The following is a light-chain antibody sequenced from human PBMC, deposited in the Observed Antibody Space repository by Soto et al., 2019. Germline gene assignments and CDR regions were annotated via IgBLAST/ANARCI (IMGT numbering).Light chain of an antibody. J-gene: IGKJ1*01. CDR3: QQSYNTPPT. CDR1: QGISSS. V-gene: IGKV1-39*01. Sequence: DIQMTQSPSSLSASVGDRVTITCRASQGISSSLNWYQQKPGKAPKLLIYAASSLQSGVPSRFSGRGSGTDFTLTISSLQHEDFATYYCQQSYNTPPTFGQGTKVEIK. CDR2: AAS.